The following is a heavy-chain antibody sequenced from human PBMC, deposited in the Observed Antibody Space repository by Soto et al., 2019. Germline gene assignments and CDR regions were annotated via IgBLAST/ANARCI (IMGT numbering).Heavy chain of an antibody. CDR1: GGTFSSYA. CDR2: IIPIFGTA. D-gene: IGHD2-15*01. CDR3: ARAYCSGGSCYPSGAFDI. V-gene: IGHV1-69*13. Sequence: GASVKVSFKASGGTFSSYAISWVRQAPGQGLEWMGGIIPIFGTANYAQKFQGRVTITADESTSTAYMELSSLRSEDTAVYYCARAYCSGGSCYPSGAFDIWGQGTMVTVS. J-gene: IGHJ3*02.